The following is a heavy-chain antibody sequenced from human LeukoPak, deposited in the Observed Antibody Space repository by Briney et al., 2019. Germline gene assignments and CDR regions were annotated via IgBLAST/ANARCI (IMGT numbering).Heavy chain of an antibody. D-gene: IGHD3-10*01. V-gene: IGHV1-2*06. CDR3: ARGRLPMVRGVMYNWFDP. CDR1: GYTFTGYY. J-gene: IGHJ5*02. CDR2: INPNSGGT. Sequence: ASVKVSCKASGYTFTGYYMHWVRQAPGQGLEWMGRINPNSGGTNYAQKFQGRVTMTRDTSISTAYVELSRLRSDDTAVYYCARGRLPMVRGVMYNWFDPWGQGTLVTVSS.